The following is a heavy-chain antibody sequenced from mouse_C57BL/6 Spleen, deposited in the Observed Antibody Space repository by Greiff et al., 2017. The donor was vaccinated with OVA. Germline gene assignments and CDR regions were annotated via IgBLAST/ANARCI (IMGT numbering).Heavy chain of an antibody. V-gene: IGHV14-3*01. D-gene: IGHD2-12*01. CDR3: ARERAVTTYYAMDY. Sequence: VQLKQSVAELVRPGASVKLSCTASGFNIQNTYMHWVKQRPEQGLEWIGRIDPANGNTKYAPKFQGKATITADTSSNTAYLQLSSLTSEDTAIYYCARERAVTTYYAMDYWGQGTSVTVSS. CDR1: GFNIQNTY. CDR2: IDPANGNT. J-gene: IGHJ4*01.